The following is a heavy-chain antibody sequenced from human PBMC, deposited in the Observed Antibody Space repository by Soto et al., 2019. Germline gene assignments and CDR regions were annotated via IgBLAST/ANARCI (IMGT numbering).Heavy chain of an antibody. D-gene: IGHD3-3*01. CDR2: IYPSDSYT. V-gene: IGHV5-51*01. J-gene: IGHJ3*02. CDR1: GKTFINHW. CDR3: ARQAIFGVIIIAFDI. Sequence: GESLKISCKVSGKTFINHWIAWVRQMPGKGLEWMGIIYPSDSYTNYSPSFQGHVTISADKSISTAYLQWSSLKASDTAMYYCARQAIFGVIIIAFDIWGQGTMVTVSS.